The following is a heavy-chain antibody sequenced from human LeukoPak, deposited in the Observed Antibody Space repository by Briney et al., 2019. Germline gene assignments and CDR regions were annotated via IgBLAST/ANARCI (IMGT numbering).Heavy chain of an antibody. Sequence: ASVKVSCKASGYTFIGYYMHWVRQAPGLGLEWMGWINPNSGGTNYAQKFQGRVTMTRDTSISTAYMELSRLRSDDTAMHYCARDPYDFWSGIDYWGQGTLVTVSS. D-gene: IGHD3-3*01. CDR1: GYTFIGYY. V-gene: IGHV1-2*02. J-gene: IGHJ4*02. CDR2: INPNSGGT. CDR3: ARDPYDFWSGIDY.